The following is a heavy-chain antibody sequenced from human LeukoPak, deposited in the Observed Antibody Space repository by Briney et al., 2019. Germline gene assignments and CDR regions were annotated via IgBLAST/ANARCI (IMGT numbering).Heavy chain of an antibody. Sequence: PSETLSLTCTVSGGSISSSSYYWGRIRQPPGKGLEWIGNIYYSGSTYYNPSLKSRVTISVDTSKNQFSLKLSSVTAADTAVYYCASQVYCNGGSCYSNFWGQGTLVTVSS. D-gene: IGHD2-15*01. J-gene: IGHJ4*02. V-gene: IGHV4-39*01. CDR3: ASQVYCNGGSCYSNF. CDR1: GGSISSSSYY. CDR2: IYYSGST.